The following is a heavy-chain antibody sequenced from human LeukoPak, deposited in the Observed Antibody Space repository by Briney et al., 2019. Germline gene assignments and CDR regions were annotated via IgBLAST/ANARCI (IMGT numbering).Heavy chain of an antibody. CDR3: ARDRTAMAAFDY. V-gene: IGHV4-31*03. J-gene: IGHJ4*02. CDR2: IHHSGST. CDR1: GGSISSGGYY. Sequence: PSETLSLTCTVSGGSISSGGYYWSWIRQHPGKGLEWIGYIHHSGSTYYNPSLKSRVTISVDTSKNQFSLKLSSVTAADTAVYYCARDRTAMAAFDYWGQGTLVTVSS. D-gene: IGHD5-18*01.